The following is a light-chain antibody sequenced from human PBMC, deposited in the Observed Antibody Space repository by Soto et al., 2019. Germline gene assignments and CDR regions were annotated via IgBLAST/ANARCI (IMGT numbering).Light chain of an antibody. CDR3: QQRSNWPLN. CDR1: QSVSSY. V-gene: IGKV3-11*01. J-gene: IGKJ4*01. CDR2: DAS. Sequence: EIVLTQSPATLSLSPAERANPSCSASQSVSSYLAWYQQKPGQAPRLLIYDASNRATGIPARFSGSGSGTDFTLTISSLEPEDFAVYYCQQRSNWPLNFGGGNKVDIK.